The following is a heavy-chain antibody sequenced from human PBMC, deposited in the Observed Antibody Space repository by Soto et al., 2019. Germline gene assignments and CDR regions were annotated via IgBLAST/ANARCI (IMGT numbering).Heavy chain of an antibody. CDR3: ARDQGCSGGSCYPDYYMDV. D-gene: IGHD2-15*01. CDR1: GGSFSGYY. V-gene: IGHV4-34*01. Sequence: SETLSLTCAVYGGSFSGYYWSWIRQPPGKGLEWIGEINHSGSTNYNPSLKSRVTISVDTSKNQFSLKLSSVTAADTAVYYCARDQGCSGGSCYPDYYMDVWGKGTTVTVSS. J-gene: IGHJ6*03. CDR2: INHSGST.